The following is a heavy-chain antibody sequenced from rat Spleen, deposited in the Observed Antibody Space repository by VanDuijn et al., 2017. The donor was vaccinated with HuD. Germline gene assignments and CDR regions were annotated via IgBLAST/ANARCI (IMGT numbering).Heavy chain of an antibody. CDR3: TTDNYSSYTGYVMDA. CDR1: GFTFSTFP. D-gene: IGHD1-2*01. CDR2: ISSGGGGT. V-gene: IGHV5-20*01. J-gene: IGHJ4*01. Sequence: EVQLVESGGGLVQPGRSLKLSCTASGFTFSTFPMVWVRQAPKKGLEWVASISSGGGGTYYADSVEGRFTISRDNTKSSLYLQMDSLRSEDTATYYCTTDNYSSYTGYVMDAWGQGASVTVSS.